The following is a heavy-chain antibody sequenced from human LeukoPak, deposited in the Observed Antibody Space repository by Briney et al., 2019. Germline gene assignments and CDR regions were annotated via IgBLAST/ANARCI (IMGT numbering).Heavy chain of an antibody. CDR3: SRIKYGGNSGYHFDY. Sequence: PGGSLRLSCSASGFNFNYFAMSWIRQAPGKRLEWVSTIGDSGSGGSYPASGRGRFTISRDNSKNIVYLQMHSLRADDSAVYYCSRIKYGGNSGYHFDYWGQGTLVTVSS. V-gene: IGHV3-23*01. J-gene: IGHJ4*02. CDR1: GFNFNYFA. D-gene: IGHD4-23*01. CDR2: IGDSGSGG.